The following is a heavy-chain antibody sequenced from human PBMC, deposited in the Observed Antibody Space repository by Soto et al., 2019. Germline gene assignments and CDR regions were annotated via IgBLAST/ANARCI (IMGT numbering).Heavy chain of an antibody. D-gene: IGHD2-15*01. CDR1: GGSISSYY. V-gene: IGHV4-59*01. Sequence: TLSLTCTVSGGSISSYYWSWIRQPPGKGLEWIGYIYYSGSTNYNPSLKSRVTISVDTSKNQFSLKLSSVTAADTAVYYCARLECSGGSCYFNYWGQGTLVTVSS. J-gene: IGHJ4*02. CDR2: IYYSGST. CDR3: ARLECSGGSCYFNY.